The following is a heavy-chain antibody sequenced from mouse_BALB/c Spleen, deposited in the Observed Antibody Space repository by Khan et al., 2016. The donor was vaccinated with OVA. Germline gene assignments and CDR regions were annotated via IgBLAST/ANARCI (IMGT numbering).Heavy chain of an antibody. CDR2: IAPGSGST. Sequence: DLVKPGASVKLSCKASGYTFTSYWINLIKQRPGQGLECIGRIAPGSGSTYYNEIFKGKATLTVDTSSSIAYLQLSSLSSEDSAVYICARENNYGNSYYAMDYWGQGTSVTVSS. J-gene: IGHJ4*01. CDR3: ARENNYGNSYYAMDY. D-gene: IGHD2-1*01. CDR1: GYTFTSYW. V-gene: IGHV1S41*01.